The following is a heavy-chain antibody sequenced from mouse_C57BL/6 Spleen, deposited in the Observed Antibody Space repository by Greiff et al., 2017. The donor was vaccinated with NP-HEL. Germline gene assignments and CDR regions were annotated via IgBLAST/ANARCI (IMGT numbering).Heavy chain of an antibody. Sequence: VQLQQSGAELVKPGASVKLSCKASGYTFTSYWMQWVKQRPGQGLEWIGEIDPSDSYTNYNQKFKGKATLTVDTSSSTAYMQLSSLTSEDAAVYYGARSTGRGVVFAYWGQGTLVTVSA. CDR3: ARSTGRGVVFAY. CDR1: GYTFTSYW. D-gene: IGHD1-1*02. V-gene: IGHV1-50*01. J-gene: IGHJ3*01. CDR2: IDPSDSYT.